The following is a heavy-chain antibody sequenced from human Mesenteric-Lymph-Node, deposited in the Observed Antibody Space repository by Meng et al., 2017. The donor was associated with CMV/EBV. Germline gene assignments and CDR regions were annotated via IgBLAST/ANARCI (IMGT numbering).Heavy chain of an antibody. D-gene: IGHD3-22*01. CDR3: ARDNTLAGYYDSSRYIAPTDF. CDR1: GYTFTDYY. J-gene: IGHJ4*01. CDR2: INPNSGGT. Sequence: ASVKVSCKAFGYTFTDYYIHWVRQAPGQGLDWMGWINPNSGGTGFAQKFQGRVTMTRDTSISTTYMELSSLTSDDAAVYFCARDNTLAGYYDSSRYIAPTDFWGQGTRVTVSS. V-gene: IGHV1-2*02.